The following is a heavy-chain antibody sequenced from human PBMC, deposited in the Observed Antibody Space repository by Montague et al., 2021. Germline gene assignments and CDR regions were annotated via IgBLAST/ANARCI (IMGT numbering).Heavy chain of an antibody. CDR3: ARSLYCRGGSCYSGFDP. J-gene: IGHJ5*02. D-gene: IGHD2-15*01. CDR2: IYYNGTT. CDR1: GGSISSASYY. Sequence: SETLSLTCTVSGGSISSASYYWGWIRQPPGKGLEFIGVIYYNGTTYHNPSLKSRVTVSMDTSKNQFSLKLSSVTAADTAVYYCARSLYCRGGSCYSGFDPWGQGPRSPSPQ. V-gene: IGHV4-39*01.